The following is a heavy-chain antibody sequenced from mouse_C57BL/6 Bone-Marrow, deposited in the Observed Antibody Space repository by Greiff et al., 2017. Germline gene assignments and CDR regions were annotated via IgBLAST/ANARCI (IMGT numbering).Heavy chain of an antibody. V-gene: IGHV5-4*01. Sequence: DVMLVESGGGLVKPGGSLKLSCAASGFTFSSYAMSWVRQTPEKRLEWVATISDGGSYTYYPDNVKGRFTISRDNAKNTLYLQMSHLKSEDTAMYYCARDLRPYYFDYWGQGTTLPVSS. J-gene: IGHJ2*01. CDR3: ARDLRPYYFDY. CDR2: ISDGGSYT. CDR1: GFTFSSYA. D-gene: IGHD3-2*02.